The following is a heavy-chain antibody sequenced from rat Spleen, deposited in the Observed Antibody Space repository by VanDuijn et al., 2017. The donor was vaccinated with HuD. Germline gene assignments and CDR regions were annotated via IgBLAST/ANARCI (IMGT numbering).Heavy chain of an antibody. J-gene: IGHJ3*01. D-gene: IGHD1-4*01. Sequence: EVQLVESDGGLVQPGRSLKLSCAASGFTFSDYYMAWVRQAPTKGLEWVATISSDGRRNYYRDSVRGRFTISSDNAKSTLYLQMYSLRSEDTATYFCPSHDYPGLTTNWFAYWGQGTLVTVSS. CDR3: PSHDYPGLTTNWFAY. CDR1: GFTFSDYY. CDR2: ISSDGRRN. V-gene: IGHV5-29*01.